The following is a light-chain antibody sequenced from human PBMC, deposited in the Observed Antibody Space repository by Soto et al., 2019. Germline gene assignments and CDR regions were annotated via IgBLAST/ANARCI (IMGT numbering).Light chain of an antibody. J-gene: IGKJ4*01. CDR3: PQYCSSQLT. CDR2: GAS. Sequence: EIVLTQSPGTLSLSPGERATLSCRASQSVSSSYLAWYQQKPGQAPRLLISGASSRATGIPDRFSGSGSGTDFTLTISSLEPEDFAVYYCPQYCSSQLTFGGGTKVEIK. CDR1: QSVSSSY. V-gene: IGKV3-20*01.